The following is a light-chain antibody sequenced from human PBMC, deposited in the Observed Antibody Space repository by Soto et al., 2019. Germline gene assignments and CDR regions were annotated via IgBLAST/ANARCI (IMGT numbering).Light chain of an antibody. CDR2: GSS. CDR3: QQYGHSPQMYA. J-gene: IGKJ2*01. Sequence: EIVLTQSPGTLSLSPGERATLSCRASQSVTSNYLAWYQQKPGQAPSLLIYGSSTRAAGVPDRFSGSGSGTDFTLTITSLEPEDFAMYYCQQYGHSPQMYAFGQGTKL. V-gene: IGKV3-20*01. CDR1: QSVTSNY.